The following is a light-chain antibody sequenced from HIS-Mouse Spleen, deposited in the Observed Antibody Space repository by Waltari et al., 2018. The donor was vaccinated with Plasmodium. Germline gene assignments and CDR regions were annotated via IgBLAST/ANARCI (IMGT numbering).Light chain of an antibody. J-gene: IGLJ3*02. CDR3: SSYTSSSTWV. CDR2: EVS. Sequence: QSALTQPASVSGSPGQSITISCTGTSSDVGGYNYVSWYQQHPGKAPKPMIYEVSNRPSGFANRFSGSKSGNTASLTISGLQAEDEADYYCSSYTSSSTWVFGGGTKLTV. CDR1: SSDVGGYNY. V-gene: IGLV2-14*01.